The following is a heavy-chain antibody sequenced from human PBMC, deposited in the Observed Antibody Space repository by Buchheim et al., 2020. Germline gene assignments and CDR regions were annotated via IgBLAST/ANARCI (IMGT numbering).Heavy chain of an antibody. D-gene: IGHD3-3*01. CDR1: GFTFGDYA. V-gene: IGHV3-49*04. Sequence: EVQLVESGGGLVQPGRSLRLSCTASGFTFGDYAMSWDRQAPGKGLEWVGFIRSKAYGGTTEYAASVKGRFTISRYNSKSIPYLQMNSLKTEDTAVYYCTRNVLRFLEWLAPFDPWGQGTL. CDR3: TRNVLRFLEWLAPFDP. CDR2: IRSKAYGGTT. J-gene: IGHJ5*02.